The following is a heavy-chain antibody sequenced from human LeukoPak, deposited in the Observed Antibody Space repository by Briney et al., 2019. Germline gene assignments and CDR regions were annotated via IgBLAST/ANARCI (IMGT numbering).Heavy chain of an antibody. J-gene: IGHJ4*02. CDR2: IIGSGGST. CDR3: AKEPGTTSGFVDY. V-gene: IGHV3-23*01. D-gene: IGHD1-7*01. Sequence: GGSLILSCAASGFTFSSYAMSWVRQTPGKGLEWVLAIIGSGGSTYYADSVKGRFTISRDNSKNTLYLQMNSLRAEYTAVYYCAKEPGTTSGFVDYWGQGTLVTVSS. CDR1: GFTFSSYA.